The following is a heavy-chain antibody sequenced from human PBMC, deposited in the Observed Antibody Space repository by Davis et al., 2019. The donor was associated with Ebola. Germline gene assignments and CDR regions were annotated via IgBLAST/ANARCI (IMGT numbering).Heavy chain of an antibody. Sequence: ASVKVSCKASGYTFTSYYMHWVRQAPGQGLEWMGIINPSGGSTSYAQKFQGRVTMTRDTSTSTVYMELSSLRSEDTAVYYCARDVGHVDTAMVTGWFDPWGQGTLVTVSS. CDR2: INPSGGST. CDR3: ARDVGHVDTAMVTGWFDP. D-gene: IGHD5-18*01. V-gene: IGHV1-46*01. CDR1: GYTFTSYY. J-gene: IGHJ5*02.